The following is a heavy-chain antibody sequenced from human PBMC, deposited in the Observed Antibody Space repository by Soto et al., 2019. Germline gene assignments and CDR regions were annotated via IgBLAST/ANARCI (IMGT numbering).Heavy chain of an antibody. J-gene: IGHJ4*02. D-gene: IGHD3-9*01. V-gene: IGHV2-5*02. CDR3: AHKGPEDWPLDY. CDR1: GFSLSTSGVG. Sequence: QITLKESGPTLVRPTQTLTLTCAFSGFSLSTSGVGVGWIRQPPGKALEWLAVIYWDDSKHYSPSLRSRLTITKDTAKNQLVLTMTNMDHMYTGTYYCAHKGPEDWPLDYWGQGTLVTVSS. CDR2: IYWDDSK.